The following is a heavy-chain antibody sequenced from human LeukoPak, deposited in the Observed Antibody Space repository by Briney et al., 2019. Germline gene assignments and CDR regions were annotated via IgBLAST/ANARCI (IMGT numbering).Heavy chain of an antibody. D-gene: IGHD3-3*02. V-gene: IGHV1-18*01. CDR3: ARVNSRIFAGLPDY. CDR2: ISVYNGKT. Sequence: GASVKVSCKASGYTFTSYGIGWVRQAPGQGLECMGWISVYNGKTNYAQKLQGRVTMTTDTSTNTAYMELRSLRSDDTAVYYCARVNSRIFAGLPDYWGQGTLVTVSS. CDR1: GYTFTSYG. J-gene: IGHJ4*02.